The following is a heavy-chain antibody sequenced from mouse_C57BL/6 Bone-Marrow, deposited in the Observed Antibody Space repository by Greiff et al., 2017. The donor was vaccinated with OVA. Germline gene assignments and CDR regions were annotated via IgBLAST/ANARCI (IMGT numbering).Heavy chain of an antibody. Sequence: EVQLVESEGGLVQPGSSMKLSCTASGFTFSDYYMAWVRQVPEKGLEWVANINYDGSSTYYLDSLKSRFIISRDNAKNILYLQMSSLKSEDTATYYCARDQSYSNYYYAMDYWGQGTSVTVSS. CDR3: ARDQSYSNYYYAMDY. J-gene: IGHJ4*01. CDR2: INYDGSST. CDR1: GFTFSDYY. D-gene: IGHD2-5*01. V-gene: IGHV5-16*01.